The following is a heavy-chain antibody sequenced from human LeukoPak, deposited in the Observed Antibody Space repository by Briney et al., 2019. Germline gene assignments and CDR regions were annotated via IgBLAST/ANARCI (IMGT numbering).Heavy chain of an antibody. CDR3: ARDIRWSNYLYYFDY. D-gene: IGHD4-11*01. Sequence: VASVKVSCKASGYTFTSYDISWVRQAPGQGLEWMGWISAYNGNTNYAQKLQGRVTMSTDTSTSTAYMELRSLRSDDTAVYYCARDIRWSNYLYYFDYWGQGTLVTVSS. CDR1: GYTFTSYD. CDR2: ISAYNGNT. V-gene: IGHV1-18*01. J-gene: IGHJ4*02.